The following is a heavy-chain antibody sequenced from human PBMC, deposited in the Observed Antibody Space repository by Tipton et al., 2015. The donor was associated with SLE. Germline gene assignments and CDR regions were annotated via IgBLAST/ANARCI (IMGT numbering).Heavy chain of an antibody. CDR3: ARVSGYSSGSGAFDI. V-gene: IGHV3-53*01. CDR1: GFTVSSNY. Sequence: SLRLSCAASGFTVSSNYMSWVRQAPGKGLEWVSVIYSGGSTYYADSVKGRFTISRDNSKNTLYFQMNSLRAEDTAVYYCARVSGYSSGSGAFDIWGQGTMVTVSS. J-gene: IGHJ3*02. CDR2: IYSGGST. D-gene: IGHD6-19*01.